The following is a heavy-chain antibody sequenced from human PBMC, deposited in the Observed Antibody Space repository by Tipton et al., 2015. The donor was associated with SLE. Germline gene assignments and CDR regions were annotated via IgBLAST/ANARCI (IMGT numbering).Heavy chain of an antibody. V-gene: IGHV4-39*07. CDR3: ARPERY. J-gene: IGHJ4*02. CDR2: IFYSGGT. Sequence: GLVKPSETLSLTCTVSGGSISSYYWSWIRQPPGKGLEWIGGIFYSGGTYYNPSLKSRVTISLDTSKNQFSLKLTSVTAADTAVYYCARPERYWGQGTLVTVSS. CDR1: GGSISSYY.